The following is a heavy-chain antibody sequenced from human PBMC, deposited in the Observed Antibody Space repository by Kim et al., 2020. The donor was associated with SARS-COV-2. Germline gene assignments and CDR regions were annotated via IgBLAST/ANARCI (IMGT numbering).Heavy chain of an antibody. CDR3: ARAVGPLRGCSGGSCYLKKYYFDY. D-gene: IGHD2-15*01. J-gene: IGHJ4*02. CDR2: INPNSGGT. Sequence: ASVKVSCKASGYTFTGYYMHWVRQAPGQGLEWMGRINPNSGGTNYAQKFQGRVTMTRDTSISTAYMELSRLRSDDTAVYYCARAVGPLRGCSGGSCYLKKYYFDYWGQGTLVTVSS. CDR1: GYTFTGYY. V-gene: IGHV1-2*06.